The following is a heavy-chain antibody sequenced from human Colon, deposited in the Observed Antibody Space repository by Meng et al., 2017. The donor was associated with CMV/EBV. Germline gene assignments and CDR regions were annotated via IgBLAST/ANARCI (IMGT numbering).Heavy chain of an antibody. D-gene: IGHD2/OR15-2a*01. CDR2: TRYHGRET. V-gene: IGHV3-30*02. CDR1: GFTFSNYD. J-gene: IGHJ4*02. CDR3: AKDLIGPEV. Sequence: GGSLRLSCATSGFTFSNYDIHWVRQAPGKGLEWVACTRYHGRETYYADSVTGRFTISRNKSKNTVFLQMNSLRPEDTAVYYCAKDLIGPEVWGQGTLVTVSS.